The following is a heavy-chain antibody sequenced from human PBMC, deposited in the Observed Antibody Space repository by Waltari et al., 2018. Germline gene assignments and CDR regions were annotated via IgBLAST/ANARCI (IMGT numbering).Heavy chain of an antibody. J-gene: IGHJ6*03. CDR1: GFSLSTSGMR. D-gene: IGHD2-15*01. Sequence: QVTLKESGPALVKPTQTLTLTCTFSGFSLSTSGMRVSWNRQPPGKALEWLARIDWDDDKFYSTSLKTRLTISKDTSKNQVVLTMTNMDPVDTATYYCARIQDNYYMDVWGKGTTVTVSS. CDR3: ARIQDNYYMDV. CDR2: IDWDDDK. V-gene: IGHV2-70*04.